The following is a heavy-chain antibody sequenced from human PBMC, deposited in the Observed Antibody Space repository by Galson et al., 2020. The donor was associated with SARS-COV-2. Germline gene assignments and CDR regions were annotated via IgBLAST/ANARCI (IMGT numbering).Heavy chain of an antibody. CDR3: AGDPRYCSGGSCYPETDY. CDR1: GGPFSSYA. D-gene: IGHD2-15*01. V-gene: IGHV1-69*10. Sequence: SVKVSCKASGGPFSSYAISWVRQAPGQGLEWMGGLIPILGIANYAQKFQGRVTITADKSTSTAYMELSSLRSEDTAVYYCAGDPRYCSGGSCYPETDYWGQGTLVTVSS. CDR2: LIPILGIA. J-gene: IGHJ4*02.